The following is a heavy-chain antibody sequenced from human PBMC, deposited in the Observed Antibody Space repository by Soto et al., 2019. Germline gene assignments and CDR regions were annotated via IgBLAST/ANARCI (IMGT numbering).Heavy chain of an antibody. CDR2: TNDSGNT. D-gene: IGHD3-9*01. J-gene: IGHJ4*02. V-gene: IGHV4-34*01. CDR1: GASLSGYY. CDR3: AAYDILTVYFPQYSFDY. Sequence: PSETLSLTCAVSGASLSGYYRSWIRQPPGKGLEWIGETNDSGNTSYNPSLKSRVAISVDTSKNHFSLKLSSATAADTAVYYCAAYDILTVYFPQYSFDYWGQGALVTVSS.